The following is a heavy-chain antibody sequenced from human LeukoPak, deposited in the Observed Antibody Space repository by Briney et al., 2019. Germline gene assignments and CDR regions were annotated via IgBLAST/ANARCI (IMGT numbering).Heavy chain of an antibody. J-gene: IGHJ4*02. CDR2: TYPGDSET. CDR3: TRSYRSTGSCSRDY. V-gene: IGHV5-51*01. D-gene: IGHD2-15*01. Sequence: GESLKISCKASGYRFNSYWMGWVRQMPGKGLEWMGITYPGDSETRYSPSVQGRVTISVDRSSTTTFLQWSSLEASDSGVYFCTRSYRSTGSCSRDYWGQGTLVTVSS. CDR1: GYRFNSYW.